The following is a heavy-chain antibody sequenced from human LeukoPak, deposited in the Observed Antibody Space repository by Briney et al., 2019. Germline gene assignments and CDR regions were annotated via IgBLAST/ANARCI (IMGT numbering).Heavy chain of an antibody. J-gene: IGHJ5*02. CDR2: IYHSGST. Sequence: PSETLSLTCSVFGHSISSNYYWAWIRQPPGKGLEWIGSIYHSGSTFYNPSLRSRVTLSVDTSENHFSLKVKSVSATDTAVYYCARHDYYHFWSTLNWFDPWGQGTLVTVSP. V-gene: IGHV4-38-2*01. CDR1: GHSISSNYY. D-gene: IGHD3-3*01. CDR3: ARHDYYHFWSTLNWFDP.